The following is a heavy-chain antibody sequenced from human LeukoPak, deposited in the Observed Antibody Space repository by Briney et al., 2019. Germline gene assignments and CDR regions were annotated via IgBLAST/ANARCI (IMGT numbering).Heavy chain of an antibody. Sequence: GGSLRLSCAASGFTFSTYSMNWVRQAPGKGLEWVSYISSGSSTIYYADSVKGRFTISRDNAKNSLYLQMNSLRVEDTALYYCAKVGYGSGWYIWYFDLWGRGTLVTVSS. CDR3: AKVGYGSGWYIWYFDL. CDR1: GFTFSTYS. V-gene: IGHV3-48*04. J-gene: IGHJ2*01. CDR2: ISSGSSTI. D-gene: IGHD6-19*01.